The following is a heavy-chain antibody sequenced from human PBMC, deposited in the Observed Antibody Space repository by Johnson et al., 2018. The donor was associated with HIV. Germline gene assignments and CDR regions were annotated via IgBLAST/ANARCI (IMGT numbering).Heavy chain of an antibody. V-gene: IGHV3-64*01. CDR1: GSTFSNFA. CDR2: ISSNGIGT. CDR3: ARSRGPMRKDAFDI. J-gene: IGHJ3*02. Sequence: VQLVESGGGLVQPGGSLRLSCAVSGSTFSNFAMHWVRQAPGKGLEYVSAISSNGIGTYYANSVDGRFTISRDNDKNTLYLEMGSLRVEDMAVYYCARSRGPMRKDAFDIWGQGTKVTVSS. D-gene: IGHD3-10*01.